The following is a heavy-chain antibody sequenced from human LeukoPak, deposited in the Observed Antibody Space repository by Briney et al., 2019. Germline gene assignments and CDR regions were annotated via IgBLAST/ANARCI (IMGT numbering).Heavy chain of an antibody. J-gene: IGHJ3*02. CDR1: GFTFSSYS. CDR3: ARVSVTTGAFDI. CDR2: ISSSSSSYI. D-gene: IGHD4-17*01. V-gene: IGHV3-21*01. Sequence: PGGSLRLSCTASGFTFSSYSMNWVRQAPGKGLEWVSSISSSSSSYIYYADSVKGRFTISRDNAKNSLYLQMNSLRAEDTAVYYCARVSVTTGAFDIWGQGTMVTVSS.